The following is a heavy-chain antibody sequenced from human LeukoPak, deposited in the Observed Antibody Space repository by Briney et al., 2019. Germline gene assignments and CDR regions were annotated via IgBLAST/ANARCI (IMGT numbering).Heavy chain of an antibody. D-gene: IGHD5-12*01. CDR2: ISSSSSYI. CDR1: GFTFSSYS. CDR3: ARDLSGYSGYDLFY. V-gene: IGHV3-21*01. J-gene: IGHJ4*02. Sequence: GGSLRLSCAASGFTFSSYSMNWVRQAPGKGLEWVSSISSSSSYIYYADSVKGRFTISRDNAKNSLYLQMNSLGAEDTAVYYCARDLSGYSGYDLFYWGQGTLVTVSS.